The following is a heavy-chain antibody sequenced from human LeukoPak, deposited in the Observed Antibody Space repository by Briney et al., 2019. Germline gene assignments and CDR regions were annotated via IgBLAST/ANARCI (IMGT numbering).Heavy chain of an antibody. CDR3: ARVLLWFGNLNWFDP. CDR1: GYTFTSYG. Sequence: ASVKVSCEASGYTFTSYGISWVRQAPGQGLEWMGWISAYNGNTNYAQKLQGRVTMTTDTSTSTAYMELRSLRSDDTAVYYCARVLLWFGNLNWFDPWGQGTLVTVSS. J-gene: IGHJ5*02. CDR2: ISAYNGNT. V-gene: IGHV1-18*01. D-gene: IGHD3-10*01.